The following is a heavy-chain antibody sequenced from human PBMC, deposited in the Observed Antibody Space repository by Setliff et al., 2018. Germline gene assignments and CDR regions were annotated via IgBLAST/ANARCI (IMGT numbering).Heavy chain of an antibody. V-gene: IGHV3-23*03. D-gene: IGHD1-20*01. J-gene: IGHJ4*02. CDR2: IDQASHP. Sequence: GGSLRLSCAASGFTFSIYSMNWLRQAPGKGLEWVSGIDQASHPYYPDSMKGRFAISRDNSRNTISLQINDLSAEDTATYYCAKDRVNDGIWDFDSWGQGLLVTVSS. CDR3: AKDRVNDGIWDFDS. CDR1: GFTFSIYS.